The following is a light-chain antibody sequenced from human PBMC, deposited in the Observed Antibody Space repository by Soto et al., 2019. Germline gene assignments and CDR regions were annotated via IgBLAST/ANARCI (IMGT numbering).Light chain of an antibody. CDR1: QGISTY. J-gene: IGKJ1*01. Sequence: DIQMTQSPSSLSASVGDRVTITCRASQGISTYLNWYQQKPGKAPKLLIYAASSLQSGVPSRFSGSESETDFTLNISSLQPEDFANYSCQQSYSTTWTFGQGTKVEIK. V-gene: IGKV1-39*01. CDR3: QQSYSTTWT. CDR2: AAS.